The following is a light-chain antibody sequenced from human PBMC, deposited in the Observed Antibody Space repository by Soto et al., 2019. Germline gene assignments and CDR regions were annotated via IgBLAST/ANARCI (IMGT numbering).Light chain of an antibody. V-gene: IGKV1-5*01. CDR2: GAS. CDR1: QFINTY. Sequence: DIPMTQSPTTLSAFVGDRVTITCRASQFINTYLAWYQQKSGKAPQLLISGASTLESGVPPRFSGDGSGTEFTLIISSLQPDDSATYYCQQYQTSWTFGPGTKVEI. J-gene: IGKJ1*01. CDR3: QQYQTSWT.